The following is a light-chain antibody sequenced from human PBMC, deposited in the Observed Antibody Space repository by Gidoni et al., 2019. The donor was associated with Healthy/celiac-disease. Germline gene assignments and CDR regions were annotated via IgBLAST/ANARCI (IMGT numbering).Light chain of an antibody. J-gene: IGKJ3*01. Sequence: ENMLTQSPGTLSLSPGERATLSCRASQSVSSSYLAWYQQKSGPCPRLLIYGASSKATGIPDRCSGSGAGTVFTLSISRLVPEVFAVYYCQQYGSSPLTFGPGTKVDIK. CDR3: QQYGSSPLT. CDR2: GAS. CDR1: QSVSSSY. V-gene: IGKV3-20*01.